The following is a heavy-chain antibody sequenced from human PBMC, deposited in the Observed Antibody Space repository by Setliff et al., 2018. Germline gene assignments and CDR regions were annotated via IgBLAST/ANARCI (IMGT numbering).Heavy chain of an antibody. J-gene: IGHJ4*02. V-gene: IGHV1-46*01. CDR1: GYTFTSYY. D-gene: IGHD6-19*01. Sequence: ASVKVSCKASGYTFTSYYMHWVRQAPGQGLEWMGIINPSGGSTSYAQKFQGRVTMTRDESTSTAYMELRSLRSDDTAVYYCARVTIAVAGYFDFWGQGTLVTVSS. CDR2: INPSGGST. CDR3: ARVTIAVAGYFDF.